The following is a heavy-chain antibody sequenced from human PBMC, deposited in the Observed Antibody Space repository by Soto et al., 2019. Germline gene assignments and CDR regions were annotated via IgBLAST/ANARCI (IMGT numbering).Heavy chain of an antibody. CDR3: AKSLQSFEAGGFDL. J-gene: IGHJ2*01. CDR2: ISGSGGTT. V-gene: IGHV3-23*01. CDR1: GFTFSSCA. Sequence: EVQLLESGGGLVQPGGSLRLSCAASGFTFSSCAMSWVRRAPGKGLEWVSTISGSGGTTYYTDSVRGRFTISRDNSRNTLYLQMNSLRAEDTAVYFCAKSLQSFEAGGFDLWGRGTLVTVSS.